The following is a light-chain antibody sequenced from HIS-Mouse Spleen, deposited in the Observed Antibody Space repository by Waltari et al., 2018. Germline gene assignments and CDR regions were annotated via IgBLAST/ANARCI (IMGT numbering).Light chain of an antibody. V-gene: IGLV2-8*01. Sequence: QSALTQPPSASGSPGQSVTISCTGTSLPVGGYNSVSWYQQHPGKAPKLMIYEVSTRPSGVPDRFSGSKSGNAASLTVSGLQAEDEADYYCSSYAGSNNLNVFGTGTKVTVL. CDR2: EVS. CDR1: SLPVGGYNS. CDR3: SSYAGSNNLNV. J-gene: IGLJ1*01.